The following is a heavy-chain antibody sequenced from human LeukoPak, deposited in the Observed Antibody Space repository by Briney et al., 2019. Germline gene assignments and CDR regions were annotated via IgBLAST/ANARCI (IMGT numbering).Heavy chain of an antibody. Sequence: ASVKVSCKASGYTFTGYFIHWVRQAPGQGLEWMRWINPKSGDTNYAQRFQGRVTMTRDTSISTAYMELTRLTSDDTAVYYCARDGTVGLFGYWGQGSLVTVSS. J-gene: IGHJ4*02. CDR3: ARDGTVGLFGY. V-gene: IGHV1-2*02. D-gene: IGHD3/OR15-3a*01. CDR1: GYTFTGYF. CDR2: INPKSGDT.